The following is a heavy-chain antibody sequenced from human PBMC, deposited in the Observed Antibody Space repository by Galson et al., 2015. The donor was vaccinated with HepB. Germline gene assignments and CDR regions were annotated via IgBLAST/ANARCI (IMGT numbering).Heavy chain of an antibody. CDR2: ISYSGSP. V-gene: IGHV4-59*01. CDR3: ARVYDSSSADLDY. J-gene: IGHJ4*02. Sequence: SETLSLTCTVSGASISSYYWNWIRQPPGKGLEWIGYISYSGSPNYNPSLKSRVTISINTSKNQFSLSLSSVTAADTAVYYCARVYDSSSADLDYWGQGTLVTVSS. D-gene: IGHD6-6*01. CDR1: GASISSYY.